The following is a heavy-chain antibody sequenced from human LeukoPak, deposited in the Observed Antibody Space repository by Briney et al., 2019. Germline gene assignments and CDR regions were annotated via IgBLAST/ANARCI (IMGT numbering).Heavy chain of an antibody. CDR3: ASGGPSDY. D-gene: IGHD3-16*01. J-gene: IGHJ4*02. V-gene: IGHV3-53*01. Sequence: GGSLRLSCAASGFTVSTNFMSWVRQAPGKGLDYVSLIYSGGNTYYADSVKGRFTISRDNSKNTLYLQMNSLRAEDTAVYYCASGGPSDYWGQGTLVTVSS. CDR1: GFTVSTNF. CDR2: IYSGGNT.